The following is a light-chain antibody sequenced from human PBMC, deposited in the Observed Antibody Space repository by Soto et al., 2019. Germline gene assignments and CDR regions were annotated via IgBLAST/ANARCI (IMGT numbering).Light chain of an antibody. CDR2: DES. J-gene: IGKJ4*01. V-gene: IGKV3-11*01. CDR1: QNVSSS. Sequence: EIVLTQTPAALSLSPWESATLSCRASQNVSSSVAWYQQSPGQAPRLLIYDESNRATGIPARFSGRGSGIEFTLTISGLEPEDFAMYYCQERFSWPRGLTFGGGTKLEIK. CDR3: QERFSWPRGLT.